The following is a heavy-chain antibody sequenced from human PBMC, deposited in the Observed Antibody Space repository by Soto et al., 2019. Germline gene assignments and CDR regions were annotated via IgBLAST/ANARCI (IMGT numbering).Heavy chain of an antibody. CDR1: GYSFTSYW. CDR3: ASLQAAAGDNDLPFEY. CDR2: IDPSDSYT. V-gene: IGHV5-10-1*01. Sequence: EVQLVQSGAEVKKPGESLRISCKGSGYSFTSYWISWVRQMPGKGLEWMGRIDPSDSYTNYSPSFQGHVTISADKSISTAYLQWSSLKASDTAMYYCASLQAAAGDNDLPFEYWGQGTLVTVSS. D-gene: IGHD6-13*01. J-gene: IGHJ4*02.